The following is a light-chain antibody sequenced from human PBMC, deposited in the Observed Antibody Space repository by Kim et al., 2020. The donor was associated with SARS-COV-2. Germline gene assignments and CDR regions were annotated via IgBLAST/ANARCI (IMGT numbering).Light chain of an antibody. V-gene: IGKV1-8*01. CDR1: QGISSY. CDR2: EAS. J-gene: IGKJ4*01. CDR3: QQYYSYPLT. Sequence: ASTGDRVTIACRASQGISSYLAWYQQKPGKAPKLLIYEASTLQSGVPSRFSGSGSGTDFTLTISCLQSEDFATYYCQQYYSYPLTFGGGTKVDIK.